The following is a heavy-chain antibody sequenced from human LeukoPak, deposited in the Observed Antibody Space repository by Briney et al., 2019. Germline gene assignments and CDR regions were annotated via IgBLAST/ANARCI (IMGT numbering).Heavy chain of an antibody. CDR3: ARYSCTSGACYCFDY. J-gene: IGHJ4*02. CDR1: GGSISSYY. Sequence: SETLSLTCTVSGGSISSYYWSWLRQPPGKGLEWIGYIYSSGSTQYNPSLKSRVTISVDTSKNQFSLKLSSVTAADPAVYFCARYSCTSGACYCFDYWGQGILVTVSS. V-gene: IGHV4-59*01. D-gene: IGHD2-8*01. CDR2: IYSSGST.